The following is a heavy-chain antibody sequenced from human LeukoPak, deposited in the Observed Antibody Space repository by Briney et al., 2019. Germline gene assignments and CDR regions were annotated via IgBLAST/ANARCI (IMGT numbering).Heavy chain of an antibody. V-gene: IGHV3-23*01. CDR1: GFTFSSYA. D-gene: IGHD1-26*01. J-gene: IGHJ4*02. CDR3: AGQGGATNDY. Sequence: PGGSLRLSCAASGFTFSSYAMSWVRQAPGKGLEWVSAISGSGGSTYYADSVKGRFTISRDNSKNTPYLQMNSLRAEDTAVYYCAGQGGATNDYWGQGTLVTVSS. CDR2: ISGSGGST.